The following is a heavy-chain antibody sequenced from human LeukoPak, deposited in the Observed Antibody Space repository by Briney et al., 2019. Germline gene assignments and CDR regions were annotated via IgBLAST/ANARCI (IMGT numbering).Heavy chain of an antibody. CDR1: GGSISSSSYY. CDR3: ARELPYDSSGYYFLVRYYGMDV. CDR2: IYYSGST. Sequence: PSETLSLTCTVSGGSISSSSYYWGWIRQPPGKGLEWIGSIYYSGSTYYNPSLKSRVTMSVDTSKNQFSLKLSSVTAADTAVYYCARELPYDSSGYYFLVRYYGMDVWGQGTTVTVSS. D-gene: IGHD3-22*01. J-gene: IGHJ6*02. V-gene: IGHV4-39*07.